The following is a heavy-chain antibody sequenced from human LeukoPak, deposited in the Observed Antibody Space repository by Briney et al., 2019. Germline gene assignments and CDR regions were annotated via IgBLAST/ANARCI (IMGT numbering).Heavy chain of an antibody. CDR1: GYTFTSYA. CDR2: INAGNGNT. J-gene: IGHJ4*02. Sequence: ASVKVSCKASGYTFTSYAMHWVRQAPGQRLEWMGWINAGNGNTKYSQKFQGRVTITRDTSASTAYMELNSLRAEDTAVYHCVRDSDDYGDHTTRRFDYWGQGTLVTVSS. V-gene: IGHV1-3*01. CDR3: VRDSDDYGDHTTRRFDY. D-gene: IGHD4-17*01.